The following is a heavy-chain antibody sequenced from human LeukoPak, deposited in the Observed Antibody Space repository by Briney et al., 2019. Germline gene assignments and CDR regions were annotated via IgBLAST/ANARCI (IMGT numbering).Heavy chain of an antibody. CDR2: VWYDKSKK. CDR3: ARDLDLTSGSFPGY. Sequence: GGSLRLSCAASGFTFSSYGMHWVRQAPGKGLEWVAVVWYDKSKKDYADSVKGRFTISRDNSKNTLYLQMNSLRVEDTAVYFCARDLDLTSGSFPGYWGQGTLVTVSS. CDR1: GFTFSSYG. D-gene: IGHD3-10*01. V-gene: IGHV3-33*01. J-gene: IGHJ4*02.